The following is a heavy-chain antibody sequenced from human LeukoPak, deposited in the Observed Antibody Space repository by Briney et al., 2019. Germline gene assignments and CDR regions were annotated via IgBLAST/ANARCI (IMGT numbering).Heavy chain of an antibody. V-gene: IGHV3-23*01. D-gene: IGHD3-10*01. CDR1: GFTFSNAW. Sequence: GGSLRLSCAASGFTFSNAWMSWVRQAPGKGLGWVSAISGSGGSTYYADSVKGRFTISRDNSKNTLYLQMNSLRAEDTAVYYCAKDGGGFDPWGQGTLVTVSS. J-gene: IGHJ5*02. CDR2: ISGSGGST. CDR3: AKDGGGFDP.